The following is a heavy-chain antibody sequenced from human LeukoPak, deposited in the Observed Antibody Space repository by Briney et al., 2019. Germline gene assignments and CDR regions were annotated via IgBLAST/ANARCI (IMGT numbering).Heavy chain of an antibody. J-gene: IGHJ4*02. V-gene: IGHV4-34*01. CDR3: AKAIAVAGTSFDY. Sequence: SETLSLTCAVYGGSFSGYYWSWIRQPPGKGLEWIGEINHSGSTNYNPSLKSRVTISVDTSKNQSSLKLSSVTAADTAVYYCAKAIAVAGTSFDYWGQGTLVTVSS. D-gene: IGHD6-19*01. CDR2: INHSGST. CDR1: GGSFSGYY.